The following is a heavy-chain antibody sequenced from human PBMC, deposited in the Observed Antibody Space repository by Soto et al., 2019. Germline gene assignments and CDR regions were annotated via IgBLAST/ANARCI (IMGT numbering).Heavy chain of an antibody. D-gene: IGHD4-17*01. Sequence: EVQLVVSGGGLVQPGGSLRLSCAASGFTVSSNFMSWVRQAPGKGLEWVSIIYSDGSTYYADSVKGRFTISRDNSKNTLYLQMTSLRADDTAVYYCASRRIPYGAYDYWGQGTLVTVSS. CDR3: ASRRIPYGAYDY. V-gene: IGHV3-66*01. CDR2: IYSDGST. J-gene: IGHJ4*02. CDR1: GFTVSSNF.